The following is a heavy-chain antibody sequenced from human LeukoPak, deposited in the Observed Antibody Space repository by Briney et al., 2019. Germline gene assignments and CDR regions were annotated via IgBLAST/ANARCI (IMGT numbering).Heavy chain of an antibody. CDR3: ARLSCSTTTCYFPNAFDI. Sequence: PSETLSLTCTVSGGSISSGNYYWGWIRQPPGKGLEWIGNIYSSGSTYYNPSLKSRVTISVDTSKNQFSLILSSVTAADTAVYYCARLSCSTTTCYFPNAFDIWGRGTMVTVSS. CDR2: IYSSGST. J-gene: IGHJ3*02. D-gene: IGHD2-2*01. CDR1: GGSISSGNYY. V-gene: IGHV4-39*01.